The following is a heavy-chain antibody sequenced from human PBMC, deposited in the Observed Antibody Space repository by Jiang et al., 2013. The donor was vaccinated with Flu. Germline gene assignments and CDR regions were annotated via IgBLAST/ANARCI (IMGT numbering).Heavy chain of an antibody. CDR2: INPTGGAA. J-gene: IGHJ5*02. CDR3: ARDAVVATATAWFDP. Sequence: CKASGYPFTAYFIHWVRQAPGQRLEWMGIINPTGGAADYAQKFQGRVTMTSDTSTSTVYMELGNLRSDDTAVYYCARDAVVATATAWFDPWGQGTLVTVSS. V-gene: IGHV1-46*01. D-gene: IGHD2-15*01. CDR1: GYPFTAYF.